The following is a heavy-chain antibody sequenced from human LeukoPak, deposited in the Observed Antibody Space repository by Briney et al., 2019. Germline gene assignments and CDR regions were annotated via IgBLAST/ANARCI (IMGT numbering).Heavy chain of an antibody. CDR1: GFTFSSYG. CDR2: ISSSSSYI. V-gene: IGHV3-21*01. D-gene: IGHD2-8*01. CDR3: ARAGGGGYCTNGVCYEYYFDY. Sequence: PGRSLRLSCAASGFTFSSYGMHWVRQAPGKGLEWVSSISSSSSYIYYADSVKGRFTISRDNAKNSLYLQMNSLRAEDTAVYYCARAGGGGYCTNGVCYEYYFDYWGQGTLVTVSS. J-gene: IGHJ4*02.